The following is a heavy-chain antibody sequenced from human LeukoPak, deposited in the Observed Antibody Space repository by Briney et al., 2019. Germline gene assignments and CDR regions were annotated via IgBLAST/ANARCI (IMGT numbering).Heavy chain of an antibody. CDR1: GGSISSYY. J-gene: IGHJ6*02. D-gene: IGHD2-15*01. V-gene: IGHV4-59*08. CDR3: ARVRSWLNYYYGMDV. CDR2: IYYSGST. Sequence: SETLSLTCTVSGGSISSYYWSWIRQPPGKGLEWIGCIYYSGSTNYNPSLKSRVTISVDTSKNQFSLKLSSVTAADTAVYYCARVRSWLNYYYGMDVWGQGTTVTVSS.